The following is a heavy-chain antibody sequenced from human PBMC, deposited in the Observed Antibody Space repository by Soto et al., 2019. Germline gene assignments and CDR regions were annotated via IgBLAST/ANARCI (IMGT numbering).Heavy chain of an antibody. CDR2: ISTKNGHT. Sequence: QVQLVQSGAEVKKSVASVKVSCKASGYTILTYAISWVRQAPGQGMEWMGWISTKNGHTNYSQNLQGRATMTTDTSTNTAYLELRNLRSDDTSVYCCARDHFPGFDAWGQGTLVTVSS. CDR3: ARDHFPGFDA. V-gene: IGHV1-18*01. J-gene: IGHJ5*02. CDR1: GYTILTYA.